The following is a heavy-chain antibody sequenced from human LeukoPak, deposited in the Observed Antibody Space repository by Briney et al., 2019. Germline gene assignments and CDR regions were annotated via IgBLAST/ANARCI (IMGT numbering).Heavy chain of an antibody. CDR2: IYDSGST. CDR3: ARDCSGGSCYGAFDI. V-gene: IGHV4-30-4*01. D-gene: IGHD2-15*01. CDR1: GASLRSGDYY. J-gene: IGHJ3*02. Sequence: SETLSLTCTVSGASLRSGDYYWGWVRQPPGRGREWLGYIYDSGSTYYNPSLKSRITISVDTSENRFSLKLSSVTATDTAVYYCARDCSGGSCYGAFDIWGQGTMVTVSS.